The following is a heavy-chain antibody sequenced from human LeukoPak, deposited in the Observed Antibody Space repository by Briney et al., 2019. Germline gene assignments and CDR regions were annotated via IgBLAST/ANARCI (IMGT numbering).Heavy chain of an antibody. CDR3: AKDYYGSGSYPFVY. CDR1: GFTFSSYG. CDR2: ISGSGGST. V-gene: IGHV3-23*01. Sequence: PGGSLRLSCAASGFTFSSYGMSWVRQAPGKGLEWVSAISGSGGSTYYADSVKGRFTISRDNSKNTLYLQMNSLRAEDTAVYYCAKDYYGSGSYPFVYWGQGTLVTVSS. J-gene: IGHJ4*02. D-gene: IGHD3-10*01.